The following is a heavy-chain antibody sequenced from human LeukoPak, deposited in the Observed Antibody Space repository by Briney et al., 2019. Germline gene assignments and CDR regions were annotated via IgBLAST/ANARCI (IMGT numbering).Heavy chain of an antibody. Sequence: ASVKVSCKASGYSFISYAFSWVRQAPGQGLEWMGWISAYNGNTNYAQKLQGRVTMTTDTSTSTAYMELRSLRSDDTAVYYCARILAAAGIWYFDYWGQGTLVTVSS. V-gene: IGHV1-18*01. CDR1: GYSFISYA. J-gene: IGHJ4*02. CDR2: ISAYNGNT. D-gene: IGHD6-13*01. CDR3: ARILAAAGIWYFDY.